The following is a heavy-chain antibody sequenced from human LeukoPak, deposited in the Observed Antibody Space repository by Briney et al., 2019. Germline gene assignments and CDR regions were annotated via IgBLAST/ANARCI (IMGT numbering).Heavy chain of an antibody. J-gene: IGHJ5*02. CDR3: ARVSSKPPHIWFDP. V-gene: IGHV4-59*01. CDR2: IYYSGST. CDR1: GGSISSYY. D-gene: IGHD4-11*01. Sequence: SETLSLTCTVSGGSISSYYWSWIRQPPGKGLEWIGYIYYSGSTNYNPSLKSRITISVDTSKNQFSLKLSSVTAADTAVYYCARVSSKPPHIWFDPWGQGTLVTVSS.